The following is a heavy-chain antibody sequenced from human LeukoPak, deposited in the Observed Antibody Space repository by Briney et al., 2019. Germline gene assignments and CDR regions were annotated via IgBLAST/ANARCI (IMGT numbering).Heavy chain of an antibody. CDR3: AREVRGFSYYMDV. J-gene: IGHJ6*03. V-gene: IGHV1-18*01. CDR1: GYTFTSYG. Sequence: ASVTVSCKTSGYTFTSYGITWVRQAPGQGLEWMGWISGYNGNTDYAQKVQGRVIMTTDTSTSTAYMELRSLNSDDTAVYYCAREVRGFSYYMDVWGKGTTVTVSS. D-gene: IGHD3-10*01. CDR2: ISGYNGNT.